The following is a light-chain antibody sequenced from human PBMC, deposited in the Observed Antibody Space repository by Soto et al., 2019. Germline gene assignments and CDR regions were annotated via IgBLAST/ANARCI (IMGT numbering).Light chain of an antibody. CDR1: ESIDNW. V-gene: IGKV1-5*01. CDR3: QQYNSYSWT. CDR2: AAS. J-gene: IGKJ1*01. Sequence: IQMTQSPSTLSASVGDTVTITCRASESIDNWLAWYQQKPGKAPKLLIFAASILVRGVPSRFSGSGSGTEFTLTISSLQPDDFATYYCQQYNSYSWTFGQGTKVDIK.